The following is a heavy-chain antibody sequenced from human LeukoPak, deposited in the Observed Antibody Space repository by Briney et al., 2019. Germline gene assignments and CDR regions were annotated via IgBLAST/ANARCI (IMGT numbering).Heavy chain of an antibody. Sequence: GGSLRLSCAASGFTFRSYSMNWVRQAPGKGLEWVSAIDPSSTYIYYADSVKGRFTISRENAQNSLYLQMNSLRAGDTAVYYCARDRPGGLGYFDLWGRGTLVTVSS. CDR3: ARDRPGGLGYFDL. CDR1: GFTFRSYS. J-gene: IGHJ2*01. CDR2: IDPSSTYI. D-gene: IGHD3-16*01. V-gene: IGHV3-21*01.